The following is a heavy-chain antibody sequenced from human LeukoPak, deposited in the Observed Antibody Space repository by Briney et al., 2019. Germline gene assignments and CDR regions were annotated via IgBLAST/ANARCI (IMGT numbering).Heavy chain of an antibody. V-gene: IGHV4-4*07. J-gene: IGHJ4*02. CDR2: IYISGST. Sequence: SETLSLTCTVSGGSISSYYWSWLRQPAGKGLEWIGHIYISGSTNYNPSLKSRVTMSVDTSKTQFSLKLSSVPAADTAVYYCARYGSDWSFDYWGQGTLVTVSS. CDR1: GGSISSYY. D-gene: IGHD6-19*01. CDR3: ARYGSDWSFDY.